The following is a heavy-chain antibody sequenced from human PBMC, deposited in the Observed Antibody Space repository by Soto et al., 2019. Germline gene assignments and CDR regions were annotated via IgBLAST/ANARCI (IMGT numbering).Heavy chain of an antibody. V-gene: IGHV4-31*03. Sequence: SETLSLTCTVSDGYISSGGYYCSWIRQHPGKGLEWIGYIYYSGSTYYNPSLKSRVTISVDTSKNQFSLKLSSVTAADTAVYYCARVCTRYYDFWSGYYYYYYYMDVWGKGTTVTVSS. CDR2: IYYSGST. J-gene: IGHJ6*03. D-gene: IGHD3-3*01. CDR1: DGYISSGGYY. CDR3: ARVCTRYYDFWSGYYYYYYYMDV.